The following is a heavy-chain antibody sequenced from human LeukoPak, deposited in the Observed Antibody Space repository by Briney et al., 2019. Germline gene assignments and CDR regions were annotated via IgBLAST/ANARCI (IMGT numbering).Heavy chain of an antibody. CDR3: TKDRKYDFWSGYDY. D-gene: IGHD3-3*01. J-gene: IGHJ4*02. CDR1: GFTFSSYG. CDR2: ISYDGSNK. Sequence: PGGSLRLSCAASGFTFSSYGMHWVRQAPGKGLGWVAVISYDGSNKYYADSVKGRFTISRDNSKNTLYLHMETLRANDSAVYYCTKDRKYDFWSGYDYWGQGTLVTVSS. V-gene: IGHV3-30*18.